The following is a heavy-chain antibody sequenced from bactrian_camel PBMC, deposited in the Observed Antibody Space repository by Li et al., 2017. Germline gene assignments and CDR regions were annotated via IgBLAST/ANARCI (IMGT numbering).Heavy chain of an antibody. D-gene: IGHD2*01. J-gene: IGHJ4*01. Sequence: VQLVESGGGLVQPGWALSPSCRASGVTFKNYYMSWVRQAPGKGLEWVSSISSLGALTYFADSVKGRFTISRDNAKNSVYLQMNSLKSEDTALYYCAAWRRGTGSWTNWGQGTQVTVS. CDR2: ISSLGALT. V-gene: IGHV3S40*01. CDR1: GVTFKNYY. CDR3: AAWRRGTGSWTN.